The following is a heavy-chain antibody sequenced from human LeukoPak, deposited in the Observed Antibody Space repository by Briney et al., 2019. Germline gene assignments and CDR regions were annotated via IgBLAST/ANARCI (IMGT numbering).Heavy chain of an antibody. D-gene: IGHD3-22*01. V-gene: IGHV3-30*02. CDR3: AKGVYYDSSGYSFDY. Sequence: PGGSLRLSCAASGFALSNYAMHWVRQAPGKGLEWVAFIRYDGSDKYYADSVRGRFTISRDNSKNTLYLQMNSLRAEDSAVYYCAKGVYYDSSGYSFDYWGQGTLVTVSS. J-gene: IGHJ4*02. CDR2: IRYDGSDK. CDR1: GFALSNYA.